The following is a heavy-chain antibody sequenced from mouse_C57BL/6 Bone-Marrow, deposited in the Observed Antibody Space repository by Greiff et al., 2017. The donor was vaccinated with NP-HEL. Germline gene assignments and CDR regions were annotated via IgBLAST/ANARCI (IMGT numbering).Heavy chain of an antibody. J-gene: IGHJ2*01. CDR2: IHPNSGST. CDR3: ARWTSNWDDDY. CDR1: GYTFTSYW. V-gene: IGHV1-64*01. D-gene: IGHD4-1*01. Sequence: QVQLQQPGAELVKPGASVKLSCKASGYTFTSYWMHWVKQRPGQGLEWIGMIHPNSGSTNYNEKFKSKATLTVDKSSSTAYMQLSSLTSEDSAVYYCARWTSNWDDDYWGQGTTLTVSS.